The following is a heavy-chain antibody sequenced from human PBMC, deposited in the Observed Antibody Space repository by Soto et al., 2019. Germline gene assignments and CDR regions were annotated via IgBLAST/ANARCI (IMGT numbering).Heavy chain of an antibody. CDR1: GYSFTSYW. CDR3: ARRGGAVAGLNYYYYGMDV. J-gene: IGHJ6*02. Sequence: PGESLNISCKGSGYSFTSYWISWVRQMPGKGLEWMGRIDPSDSYTNYSPSFQGHVTISADKSISTAYLQWSSLKASDTAMYYCARRGGAVAGLNYYYYGMDVWGQGTTVTVSS. D-gene: IGHD6-19*01. CDR2: IDPSDSYT. V-gene: IGHV5-10-1*01.